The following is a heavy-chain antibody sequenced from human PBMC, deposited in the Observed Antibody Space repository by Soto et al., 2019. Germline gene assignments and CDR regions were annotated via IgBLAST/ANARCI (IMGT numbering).Heavy chain of an antibody. J-gene: IGHJ5*02. Sequence: PSETLSLTCTVSGGSISSYYWSWVRQPPGKGLEWIGYIYYSGSTNYNPSPKSRVTISVDTSKNQFSLKLSSVTAADTAVYYCARDQRYNWFDPWGQGTLVTVSS. D-gene: IGHD6-25*01. V-gene: IGHV4-59*01. CDR1: GGSISSYY. CDR2: IYYSGST. CDR3: ARDQRYNWFDP.